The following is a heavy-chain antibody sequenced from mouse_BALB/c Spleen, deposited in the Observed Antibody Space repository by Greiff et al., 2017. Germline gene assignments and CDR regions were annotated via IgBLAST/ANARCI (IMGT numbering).Heavy chain of an antibody. Sequence: VQLQQSGPELVKPGASVKISCKASGYAFSSSWMNWVKQRPGQGLEWIGRIYPGDGDTNYNGKFKGKATLTADKSSSTAYMQLSSLTSVDSAVYFCARGYYGNPMDYWGQGTSVTVSS. V-gene: IGHV1-82*01. J-gene: IGHJ4*01. CDR3: ARGYYGNPMDY. CDR1: GYAFSSSW. D-gene: IGHD2-1*01. CDR2: IYPGDGDT.